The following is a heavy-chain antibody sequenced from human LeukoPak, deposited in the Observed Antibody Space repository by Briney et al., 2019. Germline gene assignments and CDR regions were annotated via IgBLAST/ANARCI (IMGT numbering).Heavy chain of an antibody. D-gene: IGHD2-15*01. CDR2: ISSSSSYI. CDR1: GFTFSSYS. CDR3: ARDIGHCSGGSCRDAFDI. V-gene: IGHV3-21*04. J-gene: IGHJ3*02. Sequence: GGSLRLSCAASGFTFSSYSMNWVRQAPGKGLEWVSSISSSSSYIYYADSVKGRFTISRDNAKNSLYLQMNSLRAEDTAVYYCARDIGHCSGGSCRDAFDIWGQGTMVTVSS.